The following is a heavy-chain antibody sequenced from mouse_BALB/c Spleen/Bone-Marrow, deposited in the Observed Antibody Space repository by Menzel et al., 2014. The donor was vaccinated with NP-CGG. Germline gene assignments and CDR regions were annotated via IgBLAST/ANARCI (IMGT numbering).Heavy chain of an antibody. D-gene: IGHD2-2*01. V-gene: IGHV1-4*02. CDR3: ARDGYGAMDY. CDR2: INPSSGYT. J-gene: IGHJ4*01. Sequence: VQVVESAAELARPGASVKMSCKASGYTFTSYTMHWVKQRPGQGLEWIGYINPSSGYTEYNQKFKDKTSLTADKSPSTAYMQLSSLTSEDSAVYYCARDGYGAMDYWGQGTSVTVSS. CDR1: GYTFTSYT.